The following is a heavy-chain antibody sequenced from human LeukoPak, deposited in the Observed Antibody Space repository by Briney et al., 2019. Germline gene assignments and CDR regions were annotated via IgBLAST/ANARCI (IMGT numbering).Heavy chain of an antibody. CDR2: IYPGDSDT. CDR3: ARPSLYYYDSSGYYNGAFDI. CDR1: GYSFTSYW. D-gene: IGHD3-22*01. Sequence: KSGESLKISRKGSGYSFTSYWIGWVRQMPGKGLEWMGIIYPGDSDTRYSPSFQGQVTISADKSISTAYLQWSSLKASDTAMYYCARPSLYYYDSSGYYNGAFDIWGQGTMVTVSS. V-gene: IGHV5-51*01. J-gene: IGHJ3*02.